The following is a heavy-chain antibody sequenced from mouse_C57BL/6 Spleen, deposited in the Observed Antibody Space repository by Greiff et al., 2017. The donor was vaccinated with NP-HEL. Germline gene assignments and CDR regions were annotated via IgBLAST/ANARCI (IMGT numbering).Heavy chain of an antibody. J-gene: IGHJ2*01. V-gene: IGHV14-1*01. CDR2: IDPEDGDT. CDR1: GFNIKDYY. Sequence: EVQLQQSGAELVRPGASVKLSCTASGFNIKDYYMHWVKQRPEQGLEWIGRIDPEDGDTEYDPTFQGKATMTADTSSNTAYLQLSSLTSEDTAVYYCTTQSSNYFDYWGQGTTLTVSS. CDR3: TTQSSNYFDY. D-gene: IGHD2-10*02.